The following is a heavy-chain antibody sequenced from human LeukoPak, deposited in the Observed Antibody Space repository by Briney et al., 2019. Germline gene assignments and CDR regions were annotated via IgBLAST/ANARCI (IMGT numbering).Heavy chain of an antibody. CDR3: ARSDGYGLVGI. CDR1: GFSFSDAW. D-gene: IGHD3-10*01. J-gene: IGHJ3*02. V-gene: IGHV4-4*02. Sequence: GSLRLSCAASGFSFSDAWMSWVRQPPGKTLEWIGSIYSRGNTYYNPSLKSRVIILIDTAKNHFSLNLSSVTAADTAVYYCARSDGYGLVGIWGQGTMVTVSS. CDR2: IYSRGNT.